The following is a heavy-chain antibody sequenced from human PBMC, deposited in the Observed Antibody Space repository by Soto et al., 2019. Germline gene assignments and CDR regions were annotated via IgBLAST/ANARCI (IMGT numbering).Heavy chain of an antibody. D-gene: IGHD6-6*01. CDR2: IIPIFGTA. V-gene: IGHV1-69*01. CDR3: AGGGIAARPMPPGFDY. J-gene: IGHJ4*02. CDR1: GGTFSSYA. Sequence: QVQLVQSGAEVKKPGSSVKVSCKASGGTFSSYAISWVRQAPGQGLEWMGGIIPIFGTANYAQKFQGRVTITADESTSTAYMELSRLRSEDTAVYYCAGGGIAARPMPPGFDYWGQGTLVTVSS.